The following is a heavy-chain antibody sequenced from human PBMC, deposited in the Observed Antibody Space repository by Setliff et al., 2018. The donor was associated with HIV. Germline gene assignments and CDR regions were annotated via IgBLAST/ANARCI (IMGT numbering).Heavy chain of an antibody. Sequence: SETLSLTCTVSGGSINSRSYYWAWIRQPPGKGLEWIGEINHSGSTNYNPSLKSRVTISVDTSKSQFSLRLNSVTATDTALYYCARGRFHRLHRPYSGSGSLGIQYFDYWGQGTLVTVSS. CDR2: INHSGST. J-gene: IGHJ4*02. D-gene: IGHD3-10*01. CDR1: GGSINSRSYY. V-gene: IGHV4-39*07. CDR3: ARGRFHRLHRPYSGSGSLGIQYFDY.